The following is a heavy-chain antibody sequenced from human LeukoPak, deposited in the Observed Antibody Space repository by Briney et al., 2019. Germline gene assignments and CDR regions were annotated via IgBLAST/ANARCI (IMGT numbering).Heavy chain of an antibody. D-gene: IGHD3-9*01. Sequence: GGSLRLSCAASGFTVSSSYAMTWVRQAPGQGLECVSSISGPGDSTYFADSVKGRFTISRDNSKSTLYLQMTSLRAEDTALYFCARGMSVDILIGLDYWGQGILVTVSS. CDR3: ARGMSVDILIGLDY. CDR1: GFTVSSSYA. CDR2: ISGPGDST. V-gene: IGHV3-23*01. J-gene: IGHJ4*02.